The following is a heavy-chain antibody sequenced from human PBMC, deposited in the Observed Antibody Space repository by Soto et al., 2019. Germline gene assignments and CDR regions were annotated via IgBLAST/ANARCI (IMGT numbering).Heavy chain of an antibody. D-gene: IGHD3-22*01. V-gene: IGHV1-18*01. J-gene: IGHJ4*02. CDR1: GYTFTSYG. CDR3: ARVPRGIVVVINPRGVDY. Sequence: QVQLVQSGAEVKKPGASVKVSCKASGYTFTSYGISWVRQAPGQGREWMGWISAYNGNTNYAQKLQGRVTMTTDTSASTAYMELRSLRSDDTAVYYCARVPRGIVVVINPRGVDYWGQGTLVTVSS. CDR2: ISAYNGNT.